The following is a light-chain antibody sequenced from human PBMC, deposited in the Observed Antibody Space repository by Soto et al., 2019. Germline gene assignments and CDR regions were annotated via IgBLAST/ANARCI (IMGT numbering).Light chain of an antibody. CDR2: EVS. CDR3: CSYATTTL. J-gene: IGLJ2*01. Sequence: QSALTQPASVSGSPGQSITISCTGTSSDVGSYNLVSWYQQHPGNAPKLMIYEVSKRPSGVSDRFSGSKSGNTASLTISGLQDDDEADYYCCSYATTTLFGGGTKLTVL. CDR1: SSDVGSYNL. V-gene: IGLV2-23*02.